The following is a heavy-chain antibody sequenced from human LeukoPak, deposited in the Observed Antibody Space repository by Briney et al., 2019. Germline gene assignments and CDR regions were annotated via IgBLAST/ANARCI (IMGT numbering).Heavy chain of an antibody. V-gene: IGHV4-34*01. CDR1: GGSFSGYY. CDR3: ARGQYYDSSGPGVGEFDY. J-gene: IGHJ4*02. CDR2: INHSGST. Sequence: SETLSLTCAVYGGSFSGYYWSWIRQPPGKGLEWIGEINHSGSTNYNPSLKSRVTISVDTSKNQFSLKLSSVTAADTAVYYCARGQYYDSSGPGVGEFDYWGQGTLVTVSS. D-gene: IGHD3-22*01.